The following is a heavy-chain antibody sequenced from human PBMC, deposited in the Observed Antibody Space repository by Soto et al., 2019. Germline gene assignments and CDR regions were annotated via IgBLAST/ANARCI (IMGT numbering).Heavy chain of an antibody. D-gene: IGHD2-2*02. J-gene: IGHJ6*03. Sequence: GGSLRLSCAASGFTFSSYGMHWVRQAPGKGLEWVAVIWYDGSNKYYADSVKGRFTISRDNSKNTLYLQMNSLRAEDTAVYYCARGYCSSTSCYRVIDYYYYMDVWGKGTTVTAP. CDR1: GFTFSSYG. CDR2: IWYDGSNK. CDR3: ARGYCSSTSCYRVIDYYYYMDV. V-gene: IGHV3-33*01.